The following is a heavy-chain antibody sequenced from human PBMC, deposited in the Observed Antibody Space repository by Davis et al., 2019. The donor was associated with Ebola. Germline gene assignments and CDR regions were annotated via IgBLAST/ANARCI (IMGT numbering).Heavy chain of an antibody. CDR1: GFTFSSYW. CDR3: AKGSTAMA. V-gene: IGHV3-7*01. D-gene: IGHD5-18*01. Sequence: GESLKISCAASGFTFSSYWMSWVRQAPGKGLEWVTNIKQDGSEKYYVDSVKGRFTISRDNSKNTLYLQMNSLRPEDTAVYYCAKGSTAMAWGQGTLVTVSS. CDR2: IKQDGSEK. J-gene: IGHJ5*02.